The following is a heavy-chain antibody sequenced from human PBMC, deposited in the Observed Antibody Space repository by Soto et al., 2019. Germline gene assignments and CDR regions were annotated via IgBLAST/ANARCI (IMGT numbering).Heavy chain of an antibody. J-gene: IGHJ1*01. V-gene: IGHV3-23*01. CDR3: AKDVHYDIVTGIEYFHH. CDR1: GFTFSSYA. Sequence: EVELLESGGGLVQPGGSLRLSCAASGFTFSSYAMSWVRRAPGKGLEWVSGISGSGRITKYADSVKGRFIISRDNFKNTLLLQMNSLRAEDPAVYYCAKDVHYDIVTGIEYFHHWAQGTLVTVSS. D-gene: IGHD3-9*01. CDR2: ISGSGRIT.